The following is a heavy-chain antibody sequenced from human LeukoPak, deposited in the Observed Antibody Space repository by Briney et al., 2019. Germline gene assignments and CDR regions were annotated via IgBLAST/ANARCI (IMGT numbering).Heavy chain of an antibody. V-gene: IGHV4-4*07. J-gene: IGHJ6*03. CDR3: ARVSVPAAMGWEGYYYMDV. CDR1: GGSISSYY. D-gene: IGHD2-2*01. CDR2: LYASGST. Sequence: SETLSLTCTVSGGSISSYYWSWIRQPAGKGLGRIGRLYASGSTNYNPSLKSRVTMSVDTSKNQFSLKLSSVTAADTAVYYCARVSVPAAMGWEGYYYMDVWGKGTTVTVSS.